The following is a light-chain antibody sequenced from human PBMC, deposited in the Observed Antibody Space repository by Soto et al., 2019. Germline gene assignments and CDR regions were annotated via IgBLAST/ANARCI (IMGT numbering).Light chain of an antibody. CDR2: EVS. J-gene: IGLJ1*01. Sequence: QSVLTQPASVSGSPGQSINNSCTGTSSDVGGYNYVSWYQQHPGKAPKLMIYEVSNRPSGVSNRFSGSKSGNTASLTISGLQAEDEADYYCSSYTSSSTSYVFGTGTKVTVL. V-gene: IGLV2-14*01. CDR1: SSDVGGYNY. CDR3: SSYTSSSTSYV.